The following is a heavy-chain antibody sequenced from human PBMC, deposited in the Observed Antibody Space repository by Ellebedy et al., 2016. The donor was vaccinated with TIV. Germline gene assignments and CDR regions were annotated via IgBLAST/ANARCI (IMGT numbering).Heavy chain of an antibody. V-gene: IGHV1-18*01. Sequence: ASVKVSCKTSGYTFRSHIISWVRQAPGQGLEWMGWISPYTGDSNYAQKFQGRVTVTTDTSTNTAYMELRGLRSDDTAVYYCARDMVQGMVSRYLWFDYWGQGTLVTVSS. CDR2: ISPYTGDS. CDR3: ARDMVQGMVSRYLWFDY. D-gene: IGHD5/OR15-5a*01. J-gene: IGHJ4*02. CDR1: GYTFRSHI.